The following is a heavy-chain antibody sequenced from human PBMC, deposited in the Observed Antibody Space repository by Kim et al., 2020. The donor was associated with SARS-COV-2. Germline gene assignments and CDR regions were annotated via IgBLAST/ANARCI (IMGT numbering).Heavy chain of an antibody. D-gene: IGHD2-21*01. Sequence: GGSLRLSCAASGFTFSSYAMSWVRQAPGKGLVWVSAISGSGGSTYYADSVKGRFTISRDNSKNTLYLQMNSLRAEDTAVYYCAKDLHGAFWCYFDYWGQGTLVTVSS. V-gene: IGHV3-23*01. J-gene: IGHJ4*02. CDR2: ISGSGGST. CDR1: GFTFSSYA. CDR3: AKDLHGAFWCYFDY.